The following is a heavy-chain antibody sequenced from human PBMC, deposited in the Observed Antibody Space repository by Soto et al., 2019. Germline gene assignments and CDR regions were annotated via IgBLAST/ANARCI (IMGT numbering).Heavy chain of an antibody. CDR3: ARAADYGSGSYSPNFDY. Sequence: QVQLVQSGAEVKKPGSSVKVSCKASGGTFNSYTINWVRQAPGQGLEWMGRIIPILGIPNYAQKFQGRVTINADKSTSTAYMELSSLRSEDTAVYYCARAADYGSGSYSPNFDYWGRGTLVTVSS. V-gene: IGHV1-69*02. CDR1: GGTFNSYT. D-gene: IGHD3-10*01. J-gene: IGHJ4*02. CDR2: IIPILGIP.